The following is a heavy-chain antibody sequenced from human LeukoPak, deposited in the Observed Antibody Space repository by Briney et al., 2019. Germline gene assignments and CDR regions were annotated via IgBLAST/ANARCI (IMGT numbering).Heavy chain of an antibody. CDR3: AKGRFFHDNSDAFEI. V-gene: IGHV3-23*01. D-gene: IGHD3-22*01. CDR2: ISGSGGRT. CDR1: GFTFSSYA. J-gene: IGHJ3*02. Sequence: PGGSLRLSCAASGFTFSSYAMSWVRQAPGKGLEWVSTISGSGGRTYYADSVEGRFTISRDNSKNTLYLQIKSLRVEDTAVYHCAKGRFFHDNSDAFEIWGQGTMVTVSS.